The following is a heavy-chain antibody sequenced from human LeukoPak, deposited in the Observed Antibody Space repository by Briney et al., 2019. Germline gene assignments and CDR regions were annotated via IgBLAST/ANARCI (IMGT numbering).Heavy chain of an antibody. J-gene: IGHJ3*02. CDR1: GFTFSSYG. V-gene: IGHV3-33*01. Sequence: GRSLRLSCAASGFTFSSYGMHWVRQAPGKGLEWVAVIWYDGSNKYYADSVKGRFTISRDNSKNTLYLQMNSLRAEDTAAYYCARDYGSGSHGAFDIWGQGTMVTVSS. CDR2: IWYDGSNK. D-gene: IGHD3-10*01. CDR3: ARDYGSGSHGAFDI.